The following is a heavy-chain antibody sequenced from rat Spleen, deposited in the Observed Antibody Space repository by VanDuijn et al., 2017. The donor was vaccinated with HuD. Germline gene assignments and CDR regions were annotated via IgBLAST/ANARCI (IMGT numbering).Heavy chain of an antibody. D-gene: IGHD1-2*01. CDR1: GFTFNNYW. CDR3: ARHGPSYRYWYFDF. V-gene: IGHV5-31*01. J-gene: IGHJ1*01. Sequence: EVQLVESGGGLVQPGRSLKLSCVASGFTFNNYWMSWIRQAPGKGLEWVASITNTGGSIYYPDSVKGRFTISRDNAKSSLYLQMNSLRSEDTATYYCARHGPSYRYWYFDFWGPGTMVTVSS. CDR2: ITNTGGSI.